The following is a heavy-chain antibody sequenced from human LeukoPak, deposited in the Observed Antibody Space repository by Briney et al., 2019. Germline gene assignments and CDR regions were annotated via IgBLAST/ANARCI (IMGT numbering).Heavy chain of an antibody. V-gene: IGHV4-30-2*01. CDR3: ARVGSRKNWFDP. CDR2: IYHSGST. Sequence: SETLSLTCTVSGGSISSGGYYWSWIRQPPGKGLEWIGYIYHSGSTYYNPSLKSRVTISVDTSKNQFSLKLSSVTAADTAVYYCARVGSRKNWFDPWGQGTLVTVSS. CDR1: GGSISSGGYY. D-gene: IGHD1-14*01. J-gene: IGHJ5*02.